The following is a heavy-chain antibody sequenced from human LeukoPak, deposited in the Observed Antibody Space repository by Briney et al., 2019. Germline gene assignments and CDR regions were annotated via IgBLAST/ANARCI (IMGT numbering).Heavy chain of an antibody. D-gene: IGHD3-10*01. Sequence: GGSLRLSCAASGFRFSNSWMYWVRQGPGKGPVWVSRMKTDGTRIEYADSVKGRFTISRDNAKNTLFLQMSSLRVEDAAVYYCARGADHGGSYYPDWGQGTRVTVSS. CDR1: GFRFSNSW. J-gene: IGHJ4*02. V-gene: IGHV3-74*01. CDR3: ARGADHGGSYYPD. CDR2: MKTDGTRI.